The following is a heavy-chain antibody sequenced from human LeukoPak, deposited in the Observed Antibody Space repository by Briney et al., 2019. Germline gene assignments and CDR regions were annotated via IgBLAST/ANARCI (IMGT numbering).Heavy chain of an antibody. CDR3: ARPAGTYYYYGMDV. V-gene: IGHV1-8*01. J-gene: IGHJ6*02. CDR2: MNPNSGNT. Sequence: ASVKVSCKASGYTFTSYDINWVRQATGQGLEWMGWMNPNSGNTGYAQKFQGRVTMTRNTSISTAYMELSSLRSEDTAVYYCARPAGTYYYYGMDVWGQGTTVTVSS. D-gene: IGHD6-19*01. CDR1: GYTFTSYD.